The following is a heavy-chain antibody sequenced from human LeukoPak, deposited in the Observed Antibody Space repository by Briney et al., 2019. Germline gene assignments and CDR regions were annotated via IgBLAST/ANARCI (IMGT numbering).Heavy chain of an antibody. J-gene: IGHJ6*04. CDR2: INPNSGGT. CDR3: ARAYYYGSGSYFSD. Sequence: ASVKVSCKASGYTFTGYYMHWVRQAPGQGLEWMGWINPNSGGTNYAQKFQGRVTMTRDTSISTAYMELSRLRSDDAAVYYCARAYYYGSGSYFSDWGKGTTVTISS. V-gene: IGHV1-2*02. CDR1: GYTFTGYY. D-gene: IGHD3-10*01.